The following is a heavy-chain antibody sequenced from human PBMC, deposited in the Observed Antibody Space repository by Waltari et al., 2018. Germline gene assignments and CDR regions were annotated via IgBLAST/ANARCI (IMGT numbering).Heavy chain of an antibody. Sequence: QVQLVESGGGVVQPGRSLRLSCAASGFTFSSYGMHWVRQAPGKGLEWVAVIWYDGSNKYYADPVKGRFTISRDNSKNTLYLQMNSLRAEDTAVYYCAKVGADPRFDYWGQGTLVTVSS. J-gene: IGHJ4*02. CDR3: AKVGADPRFDY. CDR1: GFTFSSYG. D-gene: IGHD1-26*01. CDR2: IWYDGSNK. V-gene: IGHV3-33*06.